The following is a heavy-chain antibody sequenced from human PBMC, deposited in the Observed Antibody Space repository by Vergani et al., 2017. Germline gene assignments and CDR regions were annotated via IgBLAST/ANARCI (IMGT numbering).Heavy chain of an antibody. Sequence: QVQLVESGGGVVQPGTSLRLSCAASGFTFSSYAMHWVRQAPGKGLEWVSVISYDGSNQYYADSVKGRFTITRDNSKNTLYLEMNSLRTEDTAVYYCARGRYGYCSSPSCYQDYWGQGTLVIVSS. CDR2: ISYDGSNQ. J-gene: IGHJ4*02. V-gene: IGHV3-30-3*01. D-gene: IGHD2-2*03. CDR3: ARGRYGYCSSPSCYQDY. CDR1: GFTFSSYA.